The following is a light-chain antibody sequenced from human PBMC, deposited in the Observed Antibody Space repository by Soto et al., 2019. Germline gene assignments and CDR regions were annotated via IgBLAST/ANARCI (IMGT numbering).Light chain of an antibody. CDR2: DVS. J-gene: IGLJ2*01. CDR3: SSYTSIRGV. V-gene: IGLV2-14*01. Sequence: QSALTQPASVSGSPGQSITISCTGTSSDVGGYNYVSWYQQHPGKAPKLMIYDVSTRPSGVSNRFSGSKSGNTASLTISGLQAEDEADYYCSSYTSIRGVFGGGTKLTVL. CDR1: SSDVGGYNY.